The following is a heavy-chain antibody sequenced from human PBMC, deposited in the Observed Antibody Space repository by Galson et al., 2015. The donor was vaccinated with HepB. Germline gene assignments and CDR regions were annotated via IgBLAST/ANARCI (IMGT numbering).Heavy chain of an antibody. V-gene: IGHV3-21*01. CDR1: GFTFSSYS. CDR2: ISSSSSYI. CDR3: AREDIVVVVAANRGGSYYYYYGMDV. J-gene: IGHJ6*04. Sequence: SLRLSCAASGFTFSSYSMNWVRQAPGKGLEWVSSISSSSSYIYYADSVKGRFTISRDNAKNSLYLQMNSLRAEDTAVYYCAREDIVVVVAANRGGSYYYYYGMDVWGKGTTVTVSS. D-gene: IGHD2-15*01.